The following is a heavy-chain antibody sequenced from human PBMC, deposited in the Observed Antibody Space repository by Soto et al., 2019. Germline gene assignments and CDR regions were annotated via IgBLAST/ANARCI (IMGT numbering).Heavy chain of an antibody. Sequence: QVQLVESGGGVVQPGRSLRLSCAASGFTFSSYAMHWVRQAPDKGLEWVAVISYDGSNKYYADSVKGRFTISRDNSKNTLYLQMNSLRAEDTAVYYCARENPHPYYYYYGMYVWGQGTTVTVSS. CDR3: ARENPHPYYYYYGMYV. V-gene: IGHV3-30-3*01. J-gene: IGHJ6*02. CDR2: ISYDGSNK. CDR1: GFTFSSYA.